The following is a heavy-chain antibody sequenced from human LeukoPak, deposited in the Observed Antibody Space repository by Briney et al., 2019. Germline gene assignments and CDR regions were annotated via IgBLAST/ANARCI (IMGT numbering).Heavy chain of an antibody. CDR3: ARIRDPYGYAHLDL. CDR1: GFIFGSCS. V-gene: IGHV3-21*01. J-gene: IGHJ4*02. Sequence: TRGSLRLSCAASGFIFGSCSVNWVRQAPGKGLEWVSSISGSSFYINYADSVRGRFTISRDNAENSVYLQMSSLRDEYTAVYYCARIRDPYGYAHLDLWGQGTLDTLS. D-gene: IGHD5-18*01. CDR2: ISGSSFYI.